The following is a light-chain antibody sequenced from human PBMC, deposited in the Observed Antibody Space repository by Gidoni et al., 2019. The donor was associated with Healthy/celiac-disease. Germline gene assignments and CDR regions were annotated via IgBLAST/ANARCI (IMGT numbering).Light chain of an antibody. CDR1: QGIRND. V-gene: IGKV1-6*01. CDR2: EAS. Sequence: AIQMTQSPSSLSASVGDRVTITCRASQGIRNDLGWYQQKPGKAPKLLIYEASSLQRGVPSRLSGSGSGTDLTLTISSLQPEDFATYYGLKEYNYPRTFGQGTKVEIK. J-gene: IGKJ1*01. CDR3: LKEYNYPRT.